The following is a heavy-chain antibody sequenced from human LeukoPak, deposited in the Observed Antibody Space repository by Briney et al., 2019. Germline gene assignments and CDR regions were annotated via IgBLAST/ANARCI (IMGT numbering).Heavy chain of an antibody. D-gene: IGHD3-22*01. J-gene: IGHJ3*02. Sequence: SETLSLTCTVSGGSISSYYWSWIRQPPGKGLEWIGYIYYSGSTNYNPSLKSRVTISVDTSKNQFSLKLSSVTAADTAVYYCARSGGGYYDSSGLGAFDIWGQGAMVTVSS. CDR1: GGSISSYY. V-gene: IGHV4-59*01. CDR2: IYYSGST. CDR3: ARSGGGYYDSSGLGAFDI.